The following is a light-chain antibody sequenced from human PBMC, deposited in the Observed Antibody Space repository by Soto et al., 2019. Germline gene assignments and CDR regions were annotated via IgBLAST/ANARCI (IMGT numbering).Light chain of an antibody. V-gene: IGLV2-14*01. CDR2: EVS. CDR1: SSDVGGYNY. CDR3: SSYTSSSTYV. Sequence: QSALTQPASVSGSPGQSSTISCTGTSSDVGGYNYVSWYQQHPGKAPKLMIYEVSNRPSGVSNRFSGSKSGNTASLTSSGLQAEDEADYYCSSYTSSSTYVFGTGTKVTGL. J-gene: IGLJ1*01.